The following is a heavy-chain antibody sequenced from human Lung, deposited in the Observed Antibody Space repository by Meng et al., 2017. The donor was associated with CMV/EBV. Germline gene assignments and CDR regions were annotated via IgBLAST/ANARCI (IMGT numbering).Heavy chain of an antibody. CDR3: ARDWLGEGGLDY. CDR2: LSSSSSYI. CDR1: GLTFSSYS. V-gene: IGHV3-21*01. Sequence: GGSLRLSCAASGLTFSSYSMNWVRQAPGKGLEWVSSLSSSSSYIYYTDSVKGRFTISRDNAKKSLYLQMNSLRTEDTAVYYCARDWLGEGGLDYWGRGTLVTVSS. D-gene: IGHD3-16*01. J-gene: IGHJ4*02.